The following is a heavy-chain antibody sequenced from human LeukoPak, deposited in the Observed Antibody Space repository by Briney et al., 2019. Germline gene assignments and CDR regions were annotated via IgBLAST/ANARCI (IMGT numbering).Heavy chain of an antibody. Sequence: GGSLRLSCAASGFTFSSCSMNWVRQAPGKGLEWVSSISSSSSYIYYADSVKGRFTISRDNAKNSLYLQMNSLRAEDTAVYYCARGSKGSSLGYDYWGQGTLVTVSS. CDR1: GFTFSSCS. CDR3: ARGSKGSSLGYDY. V-gene: IGHV3-21*01. D-gene: IGHD6-13*01. CDR2: ISSSSSYI. J-gene: IGHJ4*02.